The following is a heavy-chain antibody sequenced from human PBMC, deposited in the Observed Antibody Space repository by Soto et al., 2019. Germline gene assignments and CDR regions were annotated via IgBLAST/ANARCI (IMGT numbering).Heavy chain of an antibody. Sequence: QVQLVQSGAEVKKPGASVKVYCKASGYTFTSYDINWVRQATGQGLEWMGWMNPDSGNTGYAQKVQGRVTMTRNTPISTAYMELSSLKAEDTAVYYCARGPYLYYDFWSGYYRASYYYYGMDVWGQGTTVTVSS. D-gene: IGHD3-3*01. CDR1: GYTFTSYD. V-gene: IGHV1-8*01. CDR3: ARGPYLYYDFWSGYYRASYYYYGMDV. J-gene: IGHJ6*02. CDR2: MNPDSGNT.